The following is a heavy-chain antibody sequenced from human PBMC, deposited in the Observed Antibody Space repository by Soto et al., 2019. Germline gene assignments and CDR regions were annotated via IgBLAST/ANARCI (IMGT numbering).Heavy chain of an antibody. CDR3: ARAQVEMATIYYYYGMDV. J-gene: IGHJ6*02. Sequence: SVKVSCKASGGTFSSYAISWVRQAPGQGLEWMGGIIPIFGTANYAQKFQGRVTITADKSTSTAYMELSSLRSEDTAVYYCARAQVEMATIYYYYGMDVWGQGTTVTVS. CDR1: GGTFSSYA. CDR2: IIPIFGTA. D-gene: IGHD5-12*01. V-gene: IGHV1-69*06.